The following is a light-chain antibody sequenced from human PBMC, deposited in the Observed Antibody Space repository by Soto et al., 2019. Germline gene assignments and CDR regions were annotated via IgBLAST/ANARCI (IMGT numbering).Light chain of an antibody. CDR3: QSADSSGIYRV. CDR2: KDR. Sequence: SYELTQPPSVSVSPGQTARITCAGDALPEQYAYWYQQKPGQAPVLVIYKDRERPSGIPERFSGSSAGTIVTLTISGVQAEDEADYYCQSADSSGIYRVFGGGTKLTVL. J-gene: IGLJ3*02. CDR1: ALPEQY. V-gene: IGLV3-25*02.